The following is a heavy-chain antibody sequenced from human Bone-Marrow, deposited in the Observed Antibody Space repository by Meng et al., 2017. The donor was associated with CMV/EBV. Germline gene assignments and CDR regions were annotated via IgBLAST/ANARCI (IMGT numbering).Heavy chain of an antibody. J-gene: IGHJ4*02. CDR1: GFTFSSYA. Sequence: GESLKISCAASGFTFSSYAMSWVRQAPGKGLEWVSAISGSGGSTYYADSVKGRFTISRDNSKNTLYLQMNSLRAEDTAVYYCAKEGGGYCSSTSCGPQYYFAYWGQGTLVTGSS. D-gene: IGHD2-2*01. V-gene: IGHV3-23*01. CDR3: AKEGGGYCSSTSCGPQYYFAY. CDR2: ISGSGGST.